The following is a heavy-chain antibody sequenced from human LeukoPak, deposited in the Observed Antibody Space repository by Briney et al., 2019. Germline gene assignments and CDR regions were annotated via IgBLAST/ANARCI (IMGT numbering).Heavy chain of an antibody. D-gene: IGHD3-16*02. CDR3: ARGNRRNDYVWASYRYSGDVFDI. V-gene: IGHV4-59*01. CDR1: GVSISRNS. Sequence: SETLSLTCTVSGVSISRNSWNWIRQSPGEGLEWIGYVDNSGSTNYNPSLTSRVTILLDTSKNQFFLTLTSVTAADTAVYYCARGNRRNDYVWASYRYSGDVFDIWGQGTMVTVSS. CDR2: VDNSGST. J-gene: IGHJ3*02.